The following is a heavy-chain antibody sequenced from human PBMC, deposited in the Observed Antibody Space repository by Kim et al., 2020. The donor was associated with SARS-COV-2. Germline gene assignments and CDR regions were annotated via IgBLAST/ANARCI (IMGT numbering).Heavy chain of an antibody. J-gene: IGHJ4*02. D-gene: IGHD2-15*01. Sequence: GSNKYHADSVKGRFTISRDNSKNTLYLQMNSLRAEDTAVYYCAKDWVEDYWGQGTLVTVSS. V-gene: IGHV3-30*02. CDR2: GSNK. CDR3: AKDWVEDY.